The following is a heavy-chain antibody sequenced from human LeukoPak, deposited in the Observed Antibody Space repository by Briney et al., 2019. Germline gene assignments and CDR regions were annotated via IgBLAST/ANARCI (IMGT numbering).Heavy chain of an antibody. Sequence: LRLSFAASAFSFTMYEMNWIRQAPGPGLERVSYISISGSTIYYADSVKGRFTISRDNAKNTLYLQMNSLRGEDTAVYYCARVVDHDYGDYYLDYWGQGTLVTVCS. CDR3: ARVVDHDYGDYYLDY. V-gene: IGHV3-48*03. J-gene: IGHJ4*02. CDR1: AFSFTMYE. CDR2: ISISGSTI. D-gene: IGHD4-17*01.